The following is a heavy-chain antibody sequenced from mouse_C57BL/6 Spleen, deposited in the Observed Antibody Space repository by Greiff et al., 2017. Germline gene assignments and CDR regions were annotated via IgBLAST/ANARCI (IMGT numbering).Heavy chain of an antibody. Sequence: QVQLQQPGAELVKPGASVKLSCKASGYTFTSYWMHWVKQRPGQGLEWIGMIHPNSGSTNYNEKFKSKATLTVDKSSSTTYMQLRSLTSEDSAVYYCARGGILYYFDYWGQGTTLTVSS. V-gene: IGHV1-64*01. CDR3: ARGGILYYFDY. CDR1: GYTFTSYW. CDR2: IHPNSGST. D-gene: IGHD6-1*01. J-gene: IGHJ2*01.